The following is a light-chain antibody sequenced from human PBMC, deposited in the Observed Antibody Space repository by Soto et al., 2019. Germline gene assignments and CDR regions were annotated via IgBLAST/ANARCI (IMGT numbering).Light chain of an antibody. Sequence: EIVVTQCPPTLSWSLGDRAIXSCRASQSLSTFLAWFQQKPGQPPMLLIYNASNSTTGIPAMFSGGWSGPDFKLTISSIGPEDFAVYYCQQPGDWHPITFGQVTRMDLK. CDR1: QSLSTF. V-gene: IGKV3-11*01. CDR3: QQPGDWHPIT. J-gene: IGKJ5*01. CDR2: NAS.